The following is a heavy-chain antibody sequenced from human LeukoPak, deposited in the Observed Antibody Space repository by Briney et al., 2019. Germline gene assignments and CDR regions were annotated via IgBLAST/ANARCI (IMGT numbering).Heavy chain of an antibody. D-gene: IGHD3-22*01. J-gene: IGHJ6*03. CDR2: IYYSGST. Sequence: SETLSLTCTVSGGSISSYYWSWIRQPPGKGLEWIGYIYYSGSTNYNPSLKSRVTISVDTSKNQFSLKLSSVTAADTAVYYCARDTYYYDSSGYEVSYYMDVWGKGTTVTVSS. CDR3: ARDTYYYDSSGYEVSYYMDV. V-gene: IGHV4-59*01. CDR1: GGSISSYY.